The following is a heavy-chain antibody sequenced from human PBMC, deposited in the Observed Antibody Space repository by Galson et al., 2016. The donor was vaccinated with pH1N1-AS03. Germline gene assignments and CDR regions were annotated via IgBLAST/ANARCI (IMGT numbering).Heavy chain of an antibody. CDR3: AKGGYCSSLSCRAPSGLMDV. V-gene: IGHV3-74*01. J-gene: IGHJ6*04. CDR2: VNGDGSST. CDR1: GFTFSNLW. D-gene: IGHD2-2*01. Sequence: SLRLSCAASGFTFSNLWMHWVRQGPGKGLVWVARVNGDGSSTTYADSVKGRFTISRDNAKNTVYLQMISLRAEDTAVYYCAKGGYCSSLSCRAPSGLMDVWGKGTTVTVSA.